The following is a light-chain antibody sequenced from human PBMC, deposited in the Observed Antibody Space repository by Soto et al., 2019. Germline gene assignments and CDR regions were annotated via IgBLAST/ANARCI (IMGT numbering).Light chain of an antibody. CDR3: AAWDDSLNGWV. J-gene: IGLJ3*02. V-gene: IGLV1-36*01. CDR2: YDD. Sequence: QSVLTQPSALSEAPRQRVTISSSGSSSNIGNNAVNWYQQLPGKAPKLLIYYDDLLPSGVSDRFSGSKSGTSASLAISGLQPEDEADYYCAAWDDSLNGWVFGGGTQLTVL. CDR1: SSNIGNNA.